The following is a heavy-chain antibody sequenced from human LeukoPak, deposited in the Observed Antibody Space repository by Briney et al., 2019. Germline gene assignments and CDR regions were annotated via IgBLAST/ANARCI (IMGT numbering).Heavy chain of an antibody. CDR3: ASKPRTFQDY. D-gene: IGHD2/OR15-2a*01. CDR2: IWYDGSNK. CDR1: GFTFSSYA. Sequence: GGSLRLSCAASGFTFSSYAMSWVRQAPGKGLEWVAVIWYDGSNKYYADSVKGRFTISRDNSKNTLYLQMNSLRAEDTAVYYCASKPRTFQDYWGQGTLVTVSS. J-gene: IGHJ4*02. V-gene: IGHV3-33*08.